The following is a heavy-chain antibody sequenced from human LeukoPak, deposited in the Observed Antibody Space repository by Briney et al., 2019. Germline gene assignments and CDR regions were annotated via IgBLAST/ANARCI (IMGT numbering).Heavy chain of an antibody. CDR1: GGASSDDY. D-gene: IGHD4-17*01. V-gene: IGHV4-34*01. CDR3: ARGTMTTVTYYFEY. J-gene: IGHJ4*02. CDR2: INHSGST. Sequence: SETLSLTCAVYGGASSDDYWSWIRQPPGKGLEWIGEINHSGSTNYNPSLKSRVTISVDTSKNQFSLKLSSVTAADTAVYYCARGTMTTVTYYFEYWGQGTLVTVSS.